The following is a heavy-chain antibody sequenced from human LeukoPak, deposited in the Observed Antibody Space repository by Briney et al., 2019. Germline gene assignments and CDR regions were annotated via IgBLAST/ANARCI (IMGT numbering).Heavy chain of an antibody. CDR1: GFNFNNYA. Sequence: GRSLRLSCTVSGFNFNNYAMHWVRQAPGKGLEWVGRIKSKTDGGTTDYAAPAKGRFTISRDDSKNTLYLQMNSLKTEDTAVYYCTTWPYSSGWDYWGQGTLVTVSS. V-gene: IGHV3-15*01. J-gene: IGHJ4*02. D-gene: IGHD6-19*01. CDR3: TTWPYSSGWDY. CDR2: IKSKTDGGTT.